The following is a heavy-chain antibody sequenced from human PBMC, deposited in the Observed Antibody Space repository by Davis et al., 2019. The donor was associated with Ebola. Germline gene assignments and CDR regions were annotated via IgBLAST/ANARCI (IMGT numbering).Heavy chain of an antibody. V-gene: IGHV3-23*01. CDR3: AKIVRWLQLDY. J-gene: IGHJ4*02. CDR2: ISGSGGST. Sequence: GESLKISCAASGFTFSDYYMSWIRQAPGKGLEWVSAISGSGGSTYYADSVKGRFTISRDNSKNTLYLQMNSLRAEDTAVYYCAKIVRWLQLDYWGQGTLVTVSS. D-gene: IGHD5-24*01. CDR1: GFTFSDYY.